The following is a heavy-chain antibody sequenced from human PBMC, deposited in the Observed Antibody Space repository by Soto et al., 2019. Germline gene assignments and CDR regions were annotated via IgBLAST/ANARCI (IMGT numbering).Heavy chain of an antibody. V-gene: IGHV4-34*01. CDR2: INHSGST. CDR1: GGSFSGYY. J-gene: IGHJ6*02. Sequence: SETLSLTCAVYGGSFSGYYWSWIRQPPGKGLEWIGEINHSGSTNYNPSLKSRVTLSVDTSKNQFSLKLSSVTAADTAVYYCARDMYSSSSYVYYYGMDVWGQGTTVTVSS. D-gene: IGHD6-6*01. CDR3: ARDMYSSSSYVYYYGMDV.